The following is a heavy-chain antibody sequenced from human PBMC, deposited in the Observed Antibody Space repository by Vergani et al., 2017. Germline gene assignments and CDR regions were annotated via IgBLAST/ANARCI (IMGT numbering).Heavy chain of an antibody. CDR2: ISSSGSTI. Sequence: QVQLVESGGGLVKPGGSLRLSCAASGFTFSDYYMSWIRQAPGKGLEWVSYISSSGSTIYYADSVKGRFTISREHAKNSLYLQMNSLRAEDTAVYYCARADSPYYYDSSGYYDCWGQGTLVTVSS. CDR3: ARADSPYYYDSSGYYDC. CDR1: GFTFSDYY. D-gene: IGHD3-22*01. J-gene: IGHJ4*02. V-gene: IGHV3-11*01.